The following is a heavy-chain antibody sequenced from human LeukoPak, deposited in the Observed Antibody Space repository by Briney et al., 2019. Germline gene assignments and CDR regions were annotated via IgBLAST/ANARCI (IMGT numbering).Heavy chain of an antibody. CDR1: GGSISSYY. CDR3: ARGEGDTAIVTDY. D-gene: IGHD5-18*01. Sequence: SETLSLTCTVSGGSISSYYWSWIRQPPGKGLEWIGYIYYSGSTNYNPSLKSRVTISVDTSKNQFSLKLSSVTAADTAVYYCARGEGDTAIVTDYWGQGTLVTVSS. V-gene: IGHV4-59*01. CDR2: IYYSGST. J-gene: IGHJ4*02.